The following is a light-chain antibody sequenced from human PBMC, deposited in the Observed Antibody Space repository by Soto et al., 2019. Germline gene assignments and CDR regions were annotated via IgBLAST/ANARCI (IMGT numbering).Light chain of an antibody. CDR3: QKCNGAPFT. J-gene: IGKJ3*01. Sequence: DFQMTQSPSSLSASVGDRVTITCRASQDIRNNLAWYLQKPGKVPQLLIYTASTLQSGVTSRLSASGSGTDLTLTISSLQPEDVGIYYCQKCNGAPFTFGPGTTVDIK. CDR1: QDIRNN. CDR2: TAS. V-gene: IGKV1-27*01.